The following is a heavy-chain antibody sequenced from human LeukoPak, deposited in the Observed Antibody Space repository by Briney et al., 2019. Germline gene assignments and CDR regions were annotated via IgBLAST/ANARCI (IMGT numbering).Heavy chain of an antibody. J-gene: IGHJ3*02. V-gene: IGHV1-46*01. CDR3: ASLKNYYDSSGYLVTDAFDI. D-gene: IGHD3-22*01. Sequence: ASVKVSCKASGYTFTSYYMHWVRQAPGQGPEWMGIINPRGGSTDYAQKLQGRVTMTTDTSTSTAYMELRSLKSDDTAVYYCASLKNYYDSSGYLVTDAFDIWGQGTMVTVSS. CDR2: INPRGGST. CDR1: GYTFTSYY.